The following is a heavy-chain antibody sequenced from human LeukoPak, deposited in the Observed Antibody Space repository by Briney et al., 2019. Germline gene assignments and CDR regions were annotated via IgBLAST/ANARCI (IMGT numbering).Heavy chain of an antibody. Sequence: AGGSLRLSCEVSGFTFSDHYMSWIRRAPGKRLEWVSYISSGSTYTNYADSVEGRFTISRDNAKNSLYLQMNSLRAEDTAVYYCARFPGADYFDYWGQGTLVTVSS. CDR3: ARFPGADYFDY. CDR1: GFTFSDHY. CDR2: ISSGSTYT. V-gene: IGHV3-11*06. D-gene: IGHD3-10*01. J-gene: IGHJ4*02.